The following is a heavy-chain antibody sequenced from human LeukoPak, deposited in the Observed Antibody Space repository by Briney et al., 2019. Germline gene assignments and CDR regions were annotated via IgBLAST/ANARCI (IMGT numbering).Heavy chain of an antibody. CDR3: AKDGDDPIVVVTAIPSYFDY. V-gene: IGHV3-30*18. Sequence: HPGGSLRLSCAASGFTFSSYGMHWVRQAPGKGLEWVAVISYDGSNKYYADSVKGRFTISRDNSKNTLYLQMNSLRAEDTAVYYCAKDGDDPIVVVTAIPSYFDYWGQGTLVTVSS. J-gene: IGHJ4*02. CDR1: GFTFSSYG. D-gene: IGHD2-21*02. CDR2: ISYDGSNK.